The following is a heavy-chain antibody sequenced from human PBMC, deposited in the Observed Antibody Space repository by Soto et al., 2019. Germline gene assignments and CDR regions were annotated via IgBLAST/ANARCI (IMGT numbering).Heavy chain of an antibody. Sequence: GGSLRLSCAASGFTFSSYWMSWVRQAPGKGLEWVANIKQDGREKYYVDSVKGRFTISRDNAKNSLYLQMNSLRAEDSAVYYCAKAQGSYWGIFDFWGQGTVVTVSS. CDR2: IKQDGREK. J-gene: IGHJ4*02. CDR3: AKAQGSYWGIFDF. V-gene: IGHV3-7*03. D-gene: IGHD3-10*01. CDR1: GFTFSSYW.